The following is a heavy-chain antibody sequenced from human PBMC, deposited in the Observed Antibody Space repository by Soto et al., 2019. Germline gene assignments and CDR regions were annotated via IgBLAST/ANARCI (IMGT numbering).Heavy chain of an antibody. CDR2: ISWNSGNV. CDR1: GFIFNNYA. D-gene: IGHD3-22*01. CDR3: AKDTGDSSGYYYYYYYGMDV. J-gene: IGHJ6*02. Sequence: QPGGSLRLSCAASGFIFNNYAMHWVRQAPGKGLEWVSGISWNSGNVGYADSVKGRFTISRDNAENSLYLQMNSLRPEDTALYYCAKDTGDSSGYYYYYYYGMDVWGQGTTVTVSS. V-gene: IGHV3-9*01.